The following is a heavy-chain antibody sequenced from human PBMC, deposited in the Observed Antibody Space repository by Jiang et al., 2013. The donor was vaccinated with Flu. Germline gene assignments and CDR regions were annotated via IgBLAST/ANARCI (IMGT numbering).Heavy chain of an antibody. CDR2: IYHSGST. J-gene: IGHJ6*02. CDR1: GGSISSSNW. D-gene: IGHD6-19*01. CDR3: AREPLSTVAGRYYYYGMDV. Sequence: YGSGLVKPSGTLSLTCAVSGGSISSSNWWSWVRQPPGKGLEWIGEIYHSGSTNYNPSLKSRVTISVDKSKNQFSLKLSSVTAADTAVYYCAREPLSTVAGRYYYYGMDVWGQGTTVTVSS. V-gene: IGHV4-4*02.